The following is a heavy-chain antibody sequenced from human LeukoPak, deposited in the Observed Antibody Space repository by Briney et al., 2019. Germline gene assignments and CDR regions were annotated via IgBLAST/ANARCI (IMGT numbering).Heavy chain of an antibody. CDR2: IYSGGST. J-gene: IGHJ4*02. Sequence: PGGSLRLSCGASGFTFSRYWMTWVRQAPGKGLEWVSVIYSGGSTYYADSVKGRFTISRDNSKNTLYLQMNSLRAEDTAVYYCAREAVRVVYWGQETLVTVSS. CDR3: AREAVRVVY. V-gene: IGHV3-66*01. CDR1: GFTFSRYW. D-gene: IGHD2-15*01.